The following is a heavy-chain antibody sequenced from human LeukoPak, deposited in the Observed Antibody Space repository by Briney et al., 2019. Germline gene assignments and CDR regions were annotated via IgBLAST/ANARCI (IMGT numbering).Heavy chain of an antibody. J-gene: IGHJ4*02. V-gene: IGHV1-69*04. CDR2: IIPILGIA. Sequence: SVKDSCKASGGTFSSYAISWVRQAPGQGLEWMGRIIPILGIANYAQKFQGRVTITADKSTSTAYMELSSLRSEDTAVYYCASQDSSGWYKAGYWGQGTLVTVSS. CDR1: GGTFSSYA. CDR3: ASQDSSGWYKAGY. D-gene: IGHD6-19*01.